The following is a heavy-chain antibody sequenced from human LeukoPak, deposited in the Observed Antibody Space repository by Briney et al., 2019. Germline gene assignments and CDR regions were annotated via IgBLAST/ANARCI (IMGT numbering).Heavy chain of an antibody. CDR2: ISSSSSYT. CDR3: ARDSGYGGYENQDAFDI. V-gene: IGHV3-11*05. CDR1: GFTFSDYY. D-gene: IGHD5-12*01. J-gene: IGHJ3*02. Sequence: PGGSLRLSCAASGFTFSDYYMSWIRQAPGKGLEWVSYISSSSSYTNYADSVKGRFTISRDNAKNSPYLQMNSLRAEDTAVYYCARDSGYGGYENQDAFDIWGQGTMVTVSS.